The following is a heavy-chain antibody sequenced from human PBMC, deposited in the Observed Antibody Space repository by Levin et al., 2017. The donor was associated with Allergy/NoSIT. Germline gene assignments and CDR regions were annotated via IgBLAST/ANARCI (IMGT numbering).Heavy chain of an antibody. V-gene: IGHV3-30*18. CDR2: ISYDGSNK. CDR3: AKDLFATVSSWYISGS. J-gene: IGHJ4*02. CDR1: GFTFSNYG. D-gene: IGHD6-13*01. Sequence: PGGSLRLSCAASGFTFSNYGIHWVRQAPGKGLEWVAIISYDGSNKYYVDSVKGRFTVSRDNSKNTVFLQMNSLRADDTAVYFCAKDLFATVSSWYISGSWDQGTLVTVSS.